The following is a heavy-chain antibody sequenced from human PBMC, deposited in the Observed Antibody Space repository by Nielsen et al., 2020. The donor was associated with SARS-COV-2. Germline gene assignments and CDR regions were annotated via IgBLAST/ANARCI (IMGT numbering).Heavy chain of an antibody. CDR3: WCSSSSPSLGDAFDI. V-gene: IGHV3-30*03. CDR2: ISYDGSNK. J-gene: IGHJ3*02. CDR1: GFTFSSYG. D-gene: IGHD6-6*01. Sequence: GGSLRLSCAASGFTFSSYGMHWVRQAPGKGLEWVAVISYDGSNKYYADSVKGRFTISRDNSKNTLYPQMNSLRAEDTAVYYCWCSSSSPSLGDAFDIWGQGTMVTVSS.